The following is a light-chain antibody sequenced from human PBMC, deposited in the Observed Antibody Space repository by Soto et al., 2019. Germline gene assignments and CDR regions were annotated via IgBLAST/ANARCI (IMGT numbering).Light chain of an antibody. Sequence: AIQMTQSPSSLSASVGDRVTITCRASQGIRNDLGWYQQKPGKAPKVLIYGASTLQSGVPSRFSGSGSGTKFTLTIASLQPDDFATYYCHQYETFSGTFGPGTKVDIK. CDR1: QGIRND. CDR2: GAS. CDR3: HQYETFSGT. J-gene: IGKJ1*01. V-gene: IGKV1-6*01.